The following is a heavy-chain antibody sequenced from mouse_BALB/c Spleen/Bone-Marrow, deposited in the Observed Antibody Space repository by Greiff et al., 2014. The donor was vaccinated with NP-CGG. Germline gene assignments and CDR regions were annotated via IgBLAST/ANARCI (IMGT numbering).Heavy chain of an antibody. Sequence: VHLVESGPGLVAPSQSLSITCTVSGFSLTGYGVNWVRQPPGKGLEWLGMIWGDGSTDYNSALKSRLSISKDNSKSQVFLKMDSLQTDDTARYYCARELGHYAMDYWGQGTSVTVSS. J-gene: IGHJ4*01. V-gene: IGHV2-6-7*01. CDR1: GFSLTGYG. CDR2: IWGDGST. CDR3: ARELGHYAMDY. D-gene: IGHD4-1*01.